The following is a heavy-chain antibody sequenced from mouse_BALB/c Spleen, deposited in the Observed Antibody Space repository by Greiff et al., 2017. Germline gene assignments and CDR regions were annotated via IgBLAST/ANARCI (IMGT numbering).Heavy chain of an antibody. J-gene: IGHJ4*01. CDR1: GFTFSSYA. D-gene: IGHD2-1*01. Sequence: EVKVEESGGGLVKPGGSLKLSCAASGFTFSSYAMSWVRQTPEKRLEWVASISSGGSTYYPDSVKGRFTISRDNARNILYLQMSSLRSEDTAMYYCARNYGNYAMDYWGQGTSVTVSS. CDR3: ARNYGNYAMDY. CDR2: ISSGGST. V-gene: IGHV5-6-5*01.